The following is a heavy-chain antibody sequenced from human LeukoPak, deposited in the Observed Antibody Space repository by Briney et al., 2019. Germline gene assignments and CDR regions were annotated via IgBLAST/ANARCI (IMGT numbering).Heavy chain of an antibody. Sequence: SEPLSLTCAVYGGSFSGYYWSWIRQPPGKGLEWIGEINHSGSTNYNPSLKSRVTISVDTSKNQFSLKLSSVTAADTAVYYCARGYCSSTSCYYGMDVWGKGTTVTVSS. J-gene: IGHJ6*04. CDR1: GGSFSGYY. CDR3: ARGYCSSTSCYYGMDV. D-gene: IGHD2-2*01. CDR2: INHSGST. V-gene: IGHV4-34*01.